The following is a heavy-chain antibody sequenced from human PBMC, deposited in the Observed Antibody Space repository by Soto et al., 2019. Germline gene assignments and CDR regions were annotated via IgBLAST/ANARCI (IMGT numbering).Heavy chain of an antibody. CDR3: TTSPSVGV. Sequence: EVHLVESGGGLIQPGGSLRLSCAASGFTVGNNYMNWVRQAPGKGLEWVSLMYSGGGTYYADSVKGRFTMSRDSSTNTLYLQLNSLSAEDTAMYYCTTSPSVGVWGQGTTVTVSS. V-gene: IGHV3-53*01. CDR2: MYSGGGT. J-gene: IGHJ6*02. CDR1: GFTVGNNY. D-gene: IGHD6-19*01.